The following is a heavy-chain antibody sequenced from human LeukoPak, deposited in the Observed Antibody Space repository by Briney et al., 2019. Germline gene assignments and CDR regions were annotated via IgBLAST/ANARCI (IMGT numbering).Heavy chain of an antibody. J-gene: IGHJ4*02. D-gene: IGHD3-3*01. CDR1: GYTFTSYG. CDR3: AREYDFWSGYVD. Sequence: AAVKVSFKASGYTFTSYGISWVRQAPGQGLEWMGWISAYNGNTNYAQKLQGRVTMTTDTSTSTAYMELRSLRSDDTAVYYCAREYDFWSGYVDWGQGTLVTVSS. CDR2: ISAYNGNT. V-gene: IGHV1-18*01.